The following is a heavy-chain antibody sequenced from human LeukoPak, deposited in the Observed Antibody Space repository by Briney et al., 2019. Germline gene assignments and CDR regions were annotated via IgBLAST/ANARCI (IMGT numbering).Heavy chain of an antibody. D-gene: IGHD2-8*01. V-gene: IGHV3-23*01. CDR3: AKVFFMDY. J-gene: IGHJ4*02. CDR2: ISIRRDST. Sequence: PGGSLRLSCAASGFIFSSSWMSWVRQAPGEGMGWVSTISIRRDSTNHADSVKGRPTVASDNAKTKLYLQRSSLRAEETAVYYCAKVFFMDYWLQASLVGVCS. CDR1: GFIFSSSW.